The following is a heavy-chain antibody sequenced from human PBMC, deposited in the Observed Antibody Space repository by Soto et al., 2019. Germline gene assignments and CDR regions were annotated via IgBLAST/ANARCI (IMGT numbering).Heavy chain of an antibody. CDR1: GFTFSSYA. CDR3: ERDWNDFWSGYYSHYYYYGMDV. CDR2: ISYDGSNK. Sequence: QVQLVESGGGVVQPGRSLRLSCAASGFTFSSYAMHWVRQAPGKGLEWVAVISYDGSNKYYADSVKGRFTISRDNSKNTLYLQITSLRAEDTAVYYCERDWNDFWSGYYSHYYYYGMDVWGQGTTVTVSS. J-gene: IGHJ6*02. V-gene: IGHV3-30-3*01. D-gene: IGHD3-3*01.